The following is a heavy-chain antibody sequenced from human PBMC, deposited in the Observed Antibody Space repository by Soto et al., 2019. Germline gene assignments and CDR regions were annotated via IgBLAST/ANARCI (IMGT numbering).Heavy chain of an antibody. CDR3: ARGIVVVVAARTVNWFDP. CDR1: GGSVSSGGYY. Sequence: PSETLSLTCTVSGGSVSSGGYYWSWIRQPPGKGLEWIGYIYYSGSTNYNPSLKSRVTISVDTSKNQFSLKLSSVTAADTAVYYCARGIVVVVAARTVNWFDPWGQGTLVTVS. J-gene: IGHJ5*02. CDR2: IYYSGST. D-gene: IGHD2-15*01. V-gene: IGHV4-61*08.